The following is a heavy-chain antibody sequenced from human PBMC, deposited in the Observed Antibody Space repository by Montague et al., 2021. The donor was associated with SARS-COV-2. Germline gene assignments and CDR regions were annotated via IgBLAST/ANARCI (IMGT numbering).Heavy chain of an antibody. CDR1: VGSISNYY. V-gene: IGHV4-59*01. Sequence: SETLSLTCTVSVGSISNYYWTWIRQPPGKGLEWIGYIYDSGSANYNPSLKSRSTISVDTSNNQFSLRLSSATAADTAAYYCARAYCGGDCHVGPWGQGILVTVSS. J-gene: IGHJ5*02. CDR2: IYDSGSA. D-gene: IGHD2-21*02. CDR3: ARAYCGGDCHVGP.